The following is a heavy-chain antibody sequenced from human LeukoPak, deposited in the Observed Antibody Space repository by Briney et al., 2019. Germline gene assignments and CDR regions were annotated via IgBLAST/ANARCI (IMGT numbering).Heavy chain of an antibody. Sequence: KTSETLSLTCTVSGVSITSFFWTWIRQSPGKGLEWIGYIYYTGSTNYNPSLKSRITMSIDTSKNQISLNLSSVTTTDTAVYYCARDRSSGWYLDYWGQGTLVTVSS. CDR3: ARDRSSGWYLDY. CDR2: IYYTGST. J-gene: IGHJ4*02. V-gene: IGHV4-59*01. D-gene: IGHD6-19*01. CDR1: GVSITSFF.